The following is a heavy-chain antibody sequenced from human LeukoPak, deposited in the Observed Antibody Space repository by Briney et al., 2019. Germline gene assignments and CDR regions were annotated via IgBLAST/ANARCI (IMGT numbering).Heavy chain of an antibody. D-gene: IGHD3-10*01. V-gene: IGHV1-3*01. CDR2: INAGNGNT. J-gene: IGHJ2*01. CDR3: AREMVRGVIKLAHLDL. Sequence: ASVKVSCKASGYTFTSYAMHWVRQAPGQRLEWMGWINAGNGNTKYSQKFQGRVTITRDTSASTAYMGLSSLRSEDTAVYYCAREMVRGVIKLAHLDLWGRGTLVTVSS. CDR1: GYTFTSYA.